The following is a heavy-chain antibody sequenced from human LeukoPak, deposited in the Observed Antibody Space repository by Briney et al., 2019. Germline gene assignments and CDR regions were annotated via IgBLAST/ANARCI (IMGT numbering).Heavy chain of an antibody. V-gene: IGHV1-58*02. CDR2: IVVGSGNT. CDR1: GFTFTSSA. D-gene: IGHD5-18*01. CDR3: AAAMDTAMVTEP. Sequence: SVKVSCKASGFTFTSSAMQWVRQARGQRLEWIGWIVVGSGNTNYAQKFQERVTITRDMSTSTAYMELSSLRSEDTAVYYCAAAMDTAMVTEPWGQGTLVTVSS. J-gene: IGHJ5*02.